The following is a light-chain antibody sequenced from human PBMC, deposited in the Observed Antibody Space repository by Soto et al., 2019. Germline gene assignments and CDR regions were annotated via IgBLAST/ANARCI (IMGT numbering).Light chain of an antibody. V-gene: IGKV3-20*01. J-gene: IGKJ1*01. CDR3: QQTYSNPQT. Sequence: DIVLWQSPATLSLSPGERATLYCGASQRVSGGFLAWYQQKPGQTPRLLIYGASNGATGIPDRFSGSGSGTDFTLTISRLEPEDFATYHCQQTYSNPQTFGQGTKVDIK. CDR1: QRVSGGF. CDR2: GAS.